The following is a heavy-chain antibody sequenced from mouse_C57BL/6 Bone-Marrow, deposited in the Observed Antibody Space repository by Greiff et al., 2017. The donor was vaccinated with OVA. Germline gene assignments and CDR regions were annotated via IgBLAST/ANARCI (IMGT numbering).Heavy chain of an antibody. CDR2: IYPGSGST. J-gene: IGHJ2*01. Sequence: QVQLQQPGAELVKPGASVKMSCKASGYTFTSYWITWVKQRPGQGLEWIGDIYPGSGSTNYNEKFKSKATLTVDTSASTAYMPLRSLTSEDSAVYYCAAQATAFDYWGQGTTLTVSS. CDR1: GYTFTSYW. D-gene: IGHD3-2*02. V-gene: IGHV1-55*01. CDR3: AAQATAFDY.